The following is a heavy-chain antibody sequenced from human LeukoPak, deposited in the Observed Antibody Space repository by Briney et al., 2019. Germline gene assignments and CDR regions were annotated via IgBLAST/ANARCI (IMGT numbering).Heavy chain of an antibody. CDR3: ARDSWNGAAFDI. CDR2: IYHSGST. CDR1: GYSISSGYY. V-gene: IGHV4-38-2*02. Sequence: SETLSLTCTVSGYSISSGYYWGWIRQPPGKGLGWLGSIYHSGSTYYNPSLKSRVTISVDTSKNQFSLKLSSVTAADTAVYYCARDSWNGAAFDIWGQGTMVTVSS. D-gene: IGHD1-1*01. J-gene: IGHJ3*02.